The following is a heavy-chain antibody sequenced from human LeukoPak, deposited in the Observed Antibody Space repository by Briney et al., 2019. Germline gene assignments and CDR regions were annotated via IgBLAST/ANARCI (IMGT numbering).Heavy chain of an antibody. Sequence: GRSLRLSCAASGFTFDDYAMHWVRQAPGRGLEWVSGISWNSGSIGYADSVKGRFTISRDNAKNSLYLQMNSLRAEDTALYYCARTEITMVRGVFDAFDIWGQGTMVTVSS. D-gene: IGHD3-10*01. CDR3: ARTEITMVRGVFDAFDI. CDR2: ISWNSGSI. J-gene: IGHJ3*02. CDR1: GFTFDDYA. V-gene: IGHV3-9*01.